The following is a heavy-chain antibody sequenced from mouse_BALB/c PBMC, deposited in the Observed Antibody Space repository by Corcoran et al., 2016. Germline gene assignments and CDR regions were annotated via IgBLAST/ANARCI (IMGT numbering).Heavy chain of an antibody. D-gene: IGHD2-4*01. Sequence: QVQLQQSGAELMKPGASVKISCKATGYTFSSYWIEWVKQRPGHGLEWIGEILPGSGSTNYNEKFKGKATFTADTSSNAAYMQLSSLTSEDSAVYDCARYDYSAWFAYWGQGTLVTVSA. J-gene: IGHJ3*01. CDR2: ILPGSGST. CDR3: ARYDYSAWFAY. CDR1: GYTFSSYW. V-gene: IGHV1-9*01.